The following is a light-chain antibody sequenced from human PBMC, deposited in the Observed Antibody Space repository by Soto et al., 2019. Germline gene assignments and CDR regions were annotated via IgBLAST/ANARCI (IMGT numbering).Light chain of an antibody. V-gene: IGLV1-36*01. Sequence: QSVLTQPPSVSEAPRQRVTISCSGSSSNIGNNAVNWYQQLPGKAPKLLIYYDDLLPSGVSDRFSGSKSGTSASLAISGLQSEDEADYYCGAWDDSLNEVVFGGGTKLTVL. J-gene: IGLJ2*01. CDR1: SSNIGNNA. CDR2: YDD. CDR3: GAWDDSLNEVV.